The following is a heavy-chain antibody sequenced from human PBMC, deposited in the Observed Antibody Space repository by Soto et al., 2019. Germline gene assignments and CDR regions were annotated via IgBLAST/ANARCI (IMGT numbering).Heavy chain of an antibody. D-gene: IGHD2-2*01. CDR1: GGSFSGYY. CDR3: ARAHSGPAARCDY. Sequence: SETLSLTCAFYGGSFSGYYWSWIRQPPGKGLEWIGEINHSGSTNYNPSLKSRVTISVDTSKNQFSLKLSSVTAADTAVYYCARAHSGPAARCDYWGQGTLVTVSS. J-gene: IGHJ4*02. CDR2: INHSGST. V-gene: IGHV4-34*01.